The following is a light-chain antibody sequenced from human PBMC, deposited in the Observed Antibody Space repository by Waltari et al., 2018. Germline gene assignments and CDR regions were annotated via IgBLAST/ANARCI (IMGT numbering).Light chain of an antibody. CDR1: QSLSHSDGTTY. V-gene: IGKV2D-29*02. CDR2: EVS. Sequence: DIVMTQTPLSLSVTPGQPASMSCRSSQSLSHSDGTTYLYWYLQKPGQSPQLLFWEVSNRFSGVPDRFSGSGSGTDFTLKISRVEAEDVGIYYCMQSIQYPLTFGGGTKVEIK. CDR3: MQSIQYPLT. J-gene: IGKJ4*01.